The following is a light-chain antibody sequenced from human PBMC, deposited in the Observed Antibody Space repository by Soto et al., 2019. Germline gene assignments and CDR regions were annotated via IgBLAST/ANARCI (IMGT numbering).Light chain of an antibody. V-gene: IGKV3-15*01. CDR1: QSVSSN. CDR3: QQYNAWPLT. CDR2: GAS. J-gene: IGKJ5*01. Sequence: EIVMTQSPATLSVSPGERATLSCRASQSVSSNLAWYQQKPGQAPRLLVYGASTRATGFPVRFSGSGSGTEFTLTISSLQSEDFAVYYCQQYNAWPLTFGQGTRLEIK.